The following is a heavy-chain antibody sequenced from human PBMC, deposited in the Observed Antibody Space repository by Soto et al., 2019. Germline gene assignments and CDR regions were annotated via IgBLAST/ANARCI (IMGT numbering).Heavy chain of an antibody. D-gene: IGHD6-13*01. V-gene: IGHV3-53*01. CDR3: ARGRIAAAGGYYYYGMDV. J-gene: IGHJ6*02. CDR1: GFTGSSNY. Sequence: GGSLRLSCAASGFTGSSNYMSWVRQAPGKGLEWVSVIYSGGSTYYADSVKGRFTISRDNSKNTLYLQMNSLRAEDTAVYYCARGRIAAAGGYYYYGMDVWGQGTTVTVSS. CDR2: IYSGGST.